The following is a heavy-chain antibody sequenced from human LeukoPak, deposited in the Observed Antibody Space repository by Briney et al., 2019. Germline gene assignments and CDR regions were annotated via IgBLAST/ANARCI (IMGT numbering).Heavy chain of an antibody. V-gene: IGHV1-46*01. D-gene: IGHD6-25*01. CDR2: INPSGGST. CDR3: ARARRDSSAYYYYYYMDV. Sequence: ASVKVSCKASGYTFTSYYMHWVRQAPGQGLEWMGIINPSGGSTSYAQKFQGRVTMTRDMSTSTVYMELSSLRSEDTAVYYCARARRDSSAYYYYYYMDVWGKGTTVTISS. J-gene: IGHJ6*03. CDR1: GYTFTSYY.